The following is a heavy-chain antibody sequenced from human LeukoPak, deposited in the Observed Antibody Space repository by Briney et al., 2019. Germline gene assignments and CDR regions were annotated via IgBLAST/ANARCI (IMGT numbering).Heavy chain of an antibody. CDR2: INPSGGST. J-gene: IGHJ6*03. V-gene: IGHV1-46*01. D-gene: IGHD3-10*01. CDR1: GYILTDYY. CDR3: ARGPRITMVRGGQWYYYMDV. Sequence: GASVKVSCKASGYILTDYYMHWVRQAPGQGLEWMGLINPSGGSTNYAQKFQGRVTMTRDTSTSTVYMELSSLRSEDTAVYYCARGPRITMVRGGQWYYYMDVWGKGTTVTISS.